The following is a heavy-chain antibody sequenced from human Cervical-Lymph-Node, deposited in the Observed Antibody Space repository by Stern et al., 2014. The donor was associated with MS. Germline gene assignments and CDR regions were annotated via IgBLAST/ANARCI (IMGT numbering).Heavy chain of an antibody. D-gene: IGHD6-6*01. CDR3: AKSSSPSHYYYYGMDV. Sequence: DQLVESGGGVVQPGRTLRLSCAASGFTFSSYGMHWVRQGPGKGLEWVAVISYDGSNKYYADCVKGRFTISRDNSKNTLYLQMNSLRAEDTAVYYCAKSSSPSHYYYYGMDVWGQGTTVTVSS. J-gene: IGHJ6*02. V-gene: IGHV3-30*18. CDR1: GFTFSSYG. CDR2: ISYDGSNK.